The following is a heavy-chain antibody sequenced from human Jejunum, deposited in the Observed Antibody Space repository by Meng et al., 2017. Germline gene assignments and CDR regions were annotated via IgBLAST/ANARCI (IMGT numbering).Heavy chain of an antibody. Sequence: GESLKISCVASGFTFSRHWMHWVRQGPGRGLVWVSRINSDGSSTGYADSVKGRFNISRDNAKNTLYLQMNSLRAEDTALYYCARGPDLSGRYSVGDLWGRGTLVTVSS. CDR1: GFTFSRHW. CDR3: ARGPDLSGRYSVGDL. J-gene: IGHJ5*02. D-gene: IGHD3-10*01. CDR2: INSDGSST. V-gene: IGHV3-74*01.